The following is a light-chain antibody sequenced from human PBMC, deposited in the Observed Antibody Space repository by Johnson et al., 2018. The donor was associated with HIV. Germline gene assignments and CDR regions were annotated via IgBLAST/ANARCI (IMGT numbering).Light chain of an antibody. V-gene: IGLV1-51*02. Sequence: QSVLTQPPSVSAAPGQKVTISCSGSSSNIGNNYVSWYQQLPGTAPKLLIYENNKRPSGIPDRFSGSKSGTSATLGITGLQTGDEADYCCGTWDSSLRTVFFGTGTKFTVL. CDR3: GTWDSSLRTVF. CDR2: ENN. J-gene: IGLJ1*01. CDR1: SSNIGNNY.